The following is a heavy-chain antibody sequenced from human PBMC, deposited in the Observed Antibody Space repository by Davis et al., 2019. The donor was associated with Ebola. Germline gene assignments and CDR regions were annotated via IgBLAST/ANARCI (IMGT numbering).Heavy chain of an antibody. CDR2: ISSSSSYT. CDR3: ARGGLLWFGELVVDYGMDV. V-gene: IGHV3-11*06. Sequence: PGGSLRLSCAASGFTFSDYYMSWIRQAPGKGLEWVSYISSSSSYTNYADSVKGRFTISRDNAKNSLYLQMNSLRAEDTAVYYCARGGLLWFGELVVDYGMDVWGQGTTVTVSS. J-gene: IGHJ6*02. D-gene: IGHD3-10*01. CDR1: GFTFSDYY.